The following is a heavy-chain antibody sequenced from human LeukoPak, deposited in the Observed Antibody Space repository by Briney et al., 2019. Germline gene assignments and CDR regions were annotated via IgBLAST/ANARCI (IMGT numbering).Heavy chain of an antibody. Sequence: GGSLRLSCVASGLPIADFAMHWVRQAPGKGLEWVSLISGDGVSTFYADSVKGRFSISRDNSKNSLYLEMDSLRTEDAAMYYCAKESGKFDYWGQGTLVAVSS. CDR3: AKESGKFDY. V-gene: IGHV3-43*02. CDR2: ISGDGVST. CDR1: GLPIADFA. J-gene: IGHJ4*02.